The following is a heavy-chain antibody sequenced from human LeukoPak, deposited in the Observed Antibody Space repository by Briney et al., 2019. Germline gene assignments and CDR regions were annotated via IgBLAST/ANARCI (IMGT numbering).Heavy chain of an antibody. CDR1: GYSFTGYW. Sequence: GESLKISCKGSGYSFTGYWIGWVRQMPGKGLEWMGIIYPGDSDTRYSPSFKGQVTISADMSISTAYLQWRSLKASDTAMYYCARTADEYYFDYWGQGTLVTVSS. CDR3: ARTADEYYFDY. CDR2: IYPGDSDT. V-gene: IGHV5-51*01. D-gene: IGHD6-19*01. J-gene: IGHJ4*02.